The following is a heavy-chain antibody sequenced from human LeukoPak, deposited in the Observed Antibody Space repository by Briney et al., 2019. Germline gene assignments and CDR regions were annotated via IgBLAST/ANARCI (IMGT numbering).Heavy chain of an antibody. J-gene: IGHJ4*02. CDR1: GFSFSHYW. Sequence: GGSLRLSCAASGFSFSHYWMNWVRQAPGKGLEWVANINQDGSEKYFVASVKGRFTISRDNAKNSLYLQMNNLRAEDTAVYYCARGHYDHAWGRGTLVTVSS. V-gene: IGHV3-7*01. CDR3: ARGHYDHA. CDR2: INQDGSEK. D-gene: IGHD3-3*01.